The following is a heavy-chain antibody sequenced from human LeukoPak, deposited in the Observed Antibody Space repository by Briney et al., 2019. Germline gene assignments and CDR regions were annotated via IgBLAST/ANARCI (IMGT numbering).Heavy chain of an antibody. CDR3: VRQMIRFWFDP. J-gene: IGHJ5*02. CDR1: GFIFSSYA. V-gene: IGHV3-23*01. CDR2: ISGSGGRT. D-gene: IGHD3-16*01. Sequence: GGSLRLSCAASGFIFSSYAMSWVRQAPGKGLEWVSAISGSGGRTYHADSVKGRFTISRDNAKNSLFLQMNSLRAEDTAVYYCVRQMIRFWFDPWGQGTQVTVSS.